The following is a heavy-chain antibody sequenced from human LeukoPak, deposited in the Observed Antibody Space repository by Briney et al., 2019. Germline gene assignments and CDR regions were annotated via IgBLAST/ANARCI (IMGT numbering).Heavy chain of an antibody. CDR1: GYTFTNYG. Sequence: ASVKVSCKASGYTFTNYGISWVRQAPGQGLEWMGWISVYNGNTNYAQKFQGSVTMTTDTSTSTAYMELRSLRSDDTAVYYCARDRDFGVVIGNYYYMDVWGKGTTVTVSS. D-gene: IGHD3-3*01. CDR3: ARDRDFGVVIGNYYYMDV. V-gene: IGHV1-18*01. CDR2: ISVYNGNT. J-gene: IGHJ6*03.